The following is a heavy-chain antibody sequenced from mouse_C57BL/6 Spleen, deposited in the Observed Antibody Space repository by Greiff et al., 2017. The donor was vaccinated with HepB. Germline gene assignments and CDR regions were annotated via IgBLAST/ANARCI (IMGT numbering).Heavy chain of an antibody. J-gene: IGHJ2*01. D-gene: IGHD2-2*01. Sequence: QVQLQQPGAELVKPGASVKLSCKASGYTFTSYWMHWVKQRPGQGLEWIGMIHPNSGSTNYNEKFKSKATLTVDKSSSTAYMPLSSLTSEDSAVYYCARKGIYYGFFDYWGQGTTLTVSS. V-gene: IGHV1-64*01. CDR1: GYTFTSYW. CDR2: IHPNSGST. CDR3: ARKGIYYGFFDY.